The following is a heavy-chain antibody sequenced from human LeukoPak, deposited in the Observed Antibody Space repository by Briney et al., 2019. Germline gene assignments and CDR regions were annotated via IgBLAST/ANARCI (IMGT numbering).Heavy chain of an antibody. CDR2: INWNGGST. Sequence: GGSLRLSCAASGFTFSGSAMHWVRQAPGKGLEWVSGINWNGGSTGYADSVKGRFTISRDNAKNSLYLQMNSLRAEDTALYYCARDAYCSSTSCLYYYYYYMDVWGKGTTVTVSS. D-gene: IGHD2-2*01. CDR3: ARDAYCSSTSCLYYYYYYMDV. CDR1: GFTFSGSA. J-gene: IGHJ6*03. V-gene: IGHV3-20*04.